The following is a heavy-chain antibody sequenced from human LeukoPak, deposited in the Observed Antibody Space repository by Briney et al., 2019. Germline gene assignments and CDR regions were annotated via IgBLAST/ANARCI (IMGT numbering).Heavy chain of an antibody. CDR3: ARESIYDILTGLDY. Sequence: PGGSLRLSCAASGFTFSSYEMNWVRQAPGKGLEWVSYISSSGSTIYYADSVKGRFTTSRDNAKNSLYLQMNSLRAEDTAVYYCARESIYDILTGLDYWGQGTLVTVSS. J-gene: IGHJ4*02. V-gene: IGHV3-48*03. CDR1: GFTFSSYE. CDR2: ISSSGSTI. D-gene: IGHD3-9*01.